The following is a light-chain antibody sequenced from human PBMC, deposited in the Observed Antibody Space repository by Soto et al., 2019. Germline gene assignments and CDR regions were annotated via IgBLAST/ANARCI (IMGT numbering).Light chain of an antibody. CDR3: QYYDSSLSGYVV. CDR1: SSNIGAGYD. Sequence: QSVLTQPPSVSGAPGQRVTISCTGSSSNIGAGYDVHWYQQLPGTAPKLLIYGNSNRPSWVPDRFSGSKSGTSASLAITGLQAEDEADYYCQYYDSSLSGYVVFGGGTQLTVL. V-gene: IGLV1-40*01. CDR2: GNS. J-gene: IGLJ2*01.